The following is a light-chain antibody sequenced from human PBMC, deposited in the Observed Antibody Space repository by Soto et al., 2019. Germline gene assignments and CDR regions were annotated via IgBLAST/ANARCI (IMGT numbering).Light chain of an antibody. CDR1: SGHSSYD. CDR2: LNSDGSH. CDR3: QTWGTGIVV. J-gene: IGLJ2*01. Sequence: QPVLTQSPSASASLGASVKLTCTLSSGHSSYDIAWHQQRPEKGPRYLMKLNSDGSHSKGDGIPDRFSGSSSGAERYLTISSLQYEDEADYYCQTWGTGIVVFGGGTKLTVL. V-gene: IGLV4-69*02.